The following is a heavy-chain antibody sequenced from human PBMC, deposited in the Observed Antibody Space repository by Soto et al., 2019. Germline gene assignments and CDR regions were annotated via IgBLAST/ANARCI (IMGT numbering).Heavy chain of an antibody. V-gene: IGHV1-18*01. Sequence: ASVKVSCKASGYIFTTYGISWVRQAPGQGLEWMGWINPNSGSTNYAQKFRDRVTLTTDTSTNTAYMELRSLSSDDTAVYLCGRTRPSDHSSCYDSWGQGTLVTVSS. D-gene: IGHD6-19*01. J-gene: IGHJ5*02. CDR3: GRTRPSDHSSCYDS. CDR1: GYIFTTYG. CDR2: INPNSGST.